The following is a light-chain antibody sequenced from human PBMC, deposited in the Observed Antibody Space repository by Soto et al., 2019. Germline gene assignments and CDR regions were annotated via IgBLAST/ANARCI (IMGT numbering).Light chain of an antibody. CDR1: QRVSSY. Sequence: EIVLTQSPATLSLSPGERATLSCRASQRVSSYLAWYQQKPGQAHRLLIYDASNRATGIPARFSGRGSGTDTALTTSSLESEDSAVYYCQQRSNSPSTFGGGTKVEIK. CDR3: QQRSNSPST. V-gene: IGKV3-11*01. J-gene: IGKJ4*01. CDR2: DAS.